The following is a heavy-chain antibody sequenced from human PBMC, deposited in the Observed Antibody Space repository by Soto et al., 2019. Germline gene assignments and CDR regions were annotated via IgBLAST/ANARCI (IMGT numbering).Heavy chain of an antibody. Sequence: PGESLKISCQGSGYSFDTYWIAWVRQMPGKGLECMGIIYPGDSDTRYSPSFQGQVTMSADKSIATAYLQWSSLKASDTAIYYCARHLSTGTTAWFDSWGQGTLVTVSS. CDR3: ARHLSTGTTAWFDS. CDR1: GYSFDTYW. D-gene: IGHD1-1*01. CDR2: IYPGDSDT. V-gene: IGHV5-51*01. J-gene: IGHJ5*01.